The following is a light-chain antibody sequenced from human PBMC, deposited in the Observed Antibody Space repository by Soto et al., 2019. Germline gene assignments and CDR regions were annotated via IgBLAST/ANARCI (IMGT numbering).Light chain of an antibody. Sequence: DIVMTQSPDSLAVSLGERATISCKASQSVFYTSTHKNYLSWYQQKPGQSPRLLISWVSIRESVVPDRFSGSGSGTEFTLTISSLQPEYVAVYYCQQHYRVRFSFGPGTKVHFQ. CDR3: QQHYRVRFS. CDR2: WVS. V-gene: IGKV4-1*01. CDR1: QSVFYTSTHKNY. J-gene: IGKJ3*01.